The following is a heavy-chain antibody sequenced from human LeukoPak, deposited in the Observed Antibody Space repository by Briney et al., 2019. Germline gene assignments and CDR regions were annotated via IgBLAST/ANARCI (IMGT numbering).Heavy chain of an antibody. CDR1: GGAFRSSS. D-gene: IGHD6-19*01. Sequence: GGSLSPSCTGSGGAFRSSSFNGSRQTPGKGLEWISYVSSSSRTKYYAASIKGRFTISRNNANNSLFLQMNDLIADDTALYYCAYQSSSSSTRAPEFWGVGSLVTVSS. V-gene: IGHV3-48*01. CDR3: AYQSSSSSTRAPEF. CDR2: VSSSSRTK. J-gene: IGHJ4*02.